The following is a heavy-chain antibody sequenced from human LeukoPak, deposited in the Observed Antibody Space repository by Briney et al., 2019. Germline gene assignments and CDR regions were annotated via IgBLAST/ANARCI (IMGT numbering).Heavy chain of an antibody. CDR2: ISSSSSYI. V-gene: IGHV3-21*01. CDR1: GFTFSSYS. Sequence: GGSLRLSCAASGFTFSSYSMNWVRQAPGKGLEWVSSISSSSSYIYYADSVKGRFTISRDNAKNSLYLQMNSLRAEDTAVYYCARDRPPIAAAGTGFDYWGQGTLVTVSS. CDR3: ARDRPPIAAAGTGFDY. J-gene: IGHJ4*02. D-gene: IGHD6-13*01.